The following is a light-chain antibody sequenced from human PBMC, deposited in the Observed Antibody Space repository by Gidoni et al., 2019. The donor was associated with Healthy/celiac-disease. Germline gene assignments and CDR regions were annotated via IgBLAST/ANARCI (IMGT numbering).Light chain of an antibody. CDR2: DVS. Sequence: QSALTQPRSVSGSPGQSVTISCTGTSSDVGSYSYVSWYQQHPGKAPKLMIYDVSERPSGVPDRFSGSKSGNTASLTISGLQAEDEADYYCCSYAGSYPYVFGTGTKVTVL. CDR1: SSDVGSYSY. V-gene: IGLV2-11*01. CDR3: CSYAGSYPYV. J-gene: IGLJ1*01.